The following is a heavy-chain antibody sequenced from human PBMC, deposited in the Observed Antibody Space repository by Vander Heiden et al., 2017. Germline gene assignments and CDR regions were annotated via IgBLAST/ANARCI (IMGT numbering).Heavy chain of an antibody. V-gene: IGHV3-48*03. J-gene: IGHJ3*02. D-gene: IGHD3-16*01. Sequence: EMQLSESRGGLVQPGGSPRLSRQAPGFTSSSLALNWVRQAPGKGLEWVSYISSSGDTMHYADSVKGRFTISRDNAENSLYLQMNTLGAEDTAVYYCASPRVTWGVAFDIWGQGTMVTVSS. CDR2: ISSSGDTM. CDR3: ASPRVTWGVAFDI. CDR1: GFTSSSLA.